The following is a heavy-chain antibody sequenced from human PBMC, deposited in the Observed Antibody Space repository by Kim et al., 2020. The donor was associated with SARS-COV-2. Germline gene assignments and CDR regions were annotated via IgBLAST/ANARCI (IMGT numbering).Heavy chain of an antibody. CDR2: INHSGST. D-gene: IGHD6-13*01. V-gene: IGHV4-34*01. Sequence: SETLSLTCAVYGGSSSGYYWSWIRQPPGKGLEWIGEINHSGSTNYNSSLKSRVTVSVDTSENQFSLKLSSVTAADTAVYYCARGSGSWFPYCGQGTLVT. J-gene: IGHJ4*02. CDR3: ARGSGSWFPY. CDR1: GGSSSGYY.